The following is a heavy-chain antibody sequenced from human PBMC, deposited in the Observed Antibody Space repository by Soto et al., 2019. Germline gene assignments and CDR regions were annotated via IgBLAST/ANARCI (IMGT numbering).Heavy chain of an antibody. Sequence: GGSLRLSCAASGFTFSSYWMSWVRQAPGKGLEWVANIKQDGSEKYYVDSVKGRFTISRDNAKNSLYLQMNSLRAEDTAVYYCARGTLYYYDSSGYQDYWGQGTLVTVSS. CDR1: GFTFSSYW. J-gene: IGHJ4*02. V-gene: IGHV3-7*01. CDR3: ARGTLYYYDSSGYQDY. D-gene: IGHD3-22*01. CDR2: IKQDGSEK.